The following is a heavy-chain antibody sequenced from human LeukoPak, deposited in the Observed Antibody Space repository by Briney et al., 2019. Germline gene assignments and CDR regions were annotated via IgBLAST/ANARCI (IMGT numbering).Heavy chain of an antibody. CDR3: ARKIGAFGV. V-gene: IGHV1-8*02. CDR2: MNPNSGNT. J-gene: IGHJ6*02. CDR1: GYTFTTYD. D-gene: IGHD3-3*01. Sequence: ASVKVSCKASGYTFTTYDIQWVRQATGQGLEWMGWMNPNSGNTGYAQEFQGRVSMTRDTSISTAYMELSSLTSEDTAVYYCARKIGAFGVWGQGTTVTVSS.